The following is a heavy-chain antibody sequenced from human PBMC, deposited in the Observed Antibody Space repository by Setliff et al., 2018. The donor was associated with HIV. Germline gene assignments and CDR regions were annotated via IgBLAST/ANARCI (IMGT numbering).Heavy chain of an antibody. CDR1: ADIFNAYY. V-gene: IGHV1-2*02. CDR3: ARPTGYSGYDR. J-gene: IGHJ4*02. Sequence: GASVKVSCKASADIFNAYYIHWVRQAPGQGLEWMGWITPNGDDTNYPQKFEGRVTLTRDTSIATAYMELRSLTSDDTAVYYCARPTGYSGYDRWGQGTLVTVSS. D-gene: IGHD5-12*01. CDR2: ITPNGDDT.